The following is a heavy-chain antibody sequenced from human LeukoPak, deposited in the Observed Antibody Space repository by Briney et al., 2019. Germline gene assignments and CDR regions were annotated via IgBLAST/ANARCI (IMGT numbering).Heavy chain of an antibody. CDR3: AKTPYGGNSDY. CDR2: IKQDGSEK. J-gene: IGHJ4*02. D-gene: IGHD4-23*01. Sequence: GGSLRLSCAASGFTFSSYWMSWVRQAPGKGLEWVANIKQDGSEKYYVDSVKGRFTISRDNAKNSLYLQMNSLRAEDTAVYYCAKTPYGGNSDYWGQGTLVTVSS. V-gene: IGHV3-7*03. CDR1: GFTFSSYW.